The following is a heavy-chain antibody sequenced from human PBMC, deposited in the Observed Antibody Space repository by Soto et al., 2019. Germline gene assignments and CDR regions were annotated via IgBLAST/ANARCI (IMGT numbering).Heavy chain of an antibody. J-gene: IGHJ5*02. CDR2: IDPRDSHT. CDR1: GYTFTTFW. Sequence: PGESLKISCTGFGYTFTTFWISWVRQMPGKGLEWMGRIDPRDSHTNYSPSFQGHVTLSVDKSISTAYLQWGSLKASDTAMYYCARLYCTTDTCDSWFDPWGQGTLVTVSS. D-gene: IGHD2-8*01. CDR3: ARLYCTTDTCDSWFDP. V-gene: IGHV5-10-1*01.